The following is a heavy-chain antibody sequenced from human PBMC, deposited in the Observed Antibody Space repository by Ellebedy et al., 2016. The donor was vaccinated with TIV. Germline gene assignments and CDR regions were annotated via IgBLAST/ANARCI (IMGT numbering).Heavy chain of an antibody. D-gene: IGHD1-14*01. Sequence: GESLKISCVVSGFTFSDAWMSWVRQAPGKGLECIGRIKRKTDGGTIDYAAPVKGRFTISRDDSKNTLYLEMNSLKTEDTAIYYCTTGYGTMDFWGQGTLVTVSS. V-gene: IGHV3-15*01. J-gene: IGHJ4*02. CDR3: TTGYGTMDF. CDR2: IKRKTDGGTI. CDR1: GFTFSDAW.